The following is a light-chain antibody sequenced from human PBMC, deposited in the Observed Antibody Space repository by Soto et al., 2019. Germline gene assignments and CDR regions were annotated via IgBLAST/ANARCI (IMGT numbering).Light chain of an antibody. V-gene: IGKV3-15*01. J-gene: IGKJ1*01. CDR1: QSVSSN. Sequence: ELAVPRSPAHLPVXPEDXATLXXXXSQSVSSNLAWYHQKPIQAPMLLIYGASARSTVIPAIFSGGGSGAQFNLTISSMRAKDFAVCYCQHYNDLHPCTFGQGTKVDIK. CDR2: GAS. CDR3: QHYNDLHPCT.